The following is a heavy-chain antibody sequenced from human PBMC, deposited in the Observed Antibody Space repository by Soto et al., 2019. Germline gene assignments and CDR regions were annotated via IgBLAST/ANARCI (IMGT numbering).Heavy chain of an antibody. V-gene: IGHV1-46*01. J-gene: IGHJ4*02. CDR1: GYTFTSYY. D-gene: IGHD1-26*01. CDR3: ARDRMARFVGATRFDY. Sequence: GASVKVSCKASGYTFTSYYMHWVRQAPGQGLEWMGIINPSGGSTSYAQKFQGRVTMTRDTSTSTVYMELSSLRSEDTAVYYCARDRMARFVGATRFDYRGQGTLVTVSS. CDR2: INPSGGST.